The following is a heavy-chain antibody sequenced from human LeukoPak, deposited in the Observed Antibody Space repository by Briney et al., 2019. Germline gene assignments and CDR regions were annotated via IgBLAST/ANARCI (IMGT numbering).Heavy chain of an antibody. D-gene: IGHD3-3*01. CDR2: INPNSGGT. CDR3: ARDGHYDFWSGYTQPLDY. J-gene: IGHJ4*02. CDR1: GYIFTDYY. Sequence: AASVKVSCKASGYIFTDYYMHWVRQAPGQELGWMGRINPNSGGTNYAQKFQGRVTITTDTSTSTAYMELRSLRSDDTAVYYCARDGHYDFWSGYTQPLDYWGQGTLVTVSS. V-gene: IGHV1/OR15-1*04.